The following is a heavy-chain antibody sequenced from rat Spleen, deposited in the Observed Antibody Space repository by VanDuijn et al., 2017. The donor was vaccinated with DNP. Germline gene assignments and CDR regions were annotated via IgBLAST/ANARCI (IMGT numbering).Heavy chain of an antibody. CDR3: AREILTTDRPYFDS. D-gene: IGHD1-11*01. Sequence: QVQLKESGPGLGQPSQTLSLTCTVSGVSLIIYGVSWVRQPPGKGLEWIAAISSGGSTYFNSALGSRLSISRDTSRSQVFLELNSLQTEDTAIYFCAREILTTDRPYFDSWGQGVMVTVSS. J-gene: IGHJ2*01. CDR2: ISSGGST. CDR1: GVSLIIYG. V-gene: IGHV2S8*01.